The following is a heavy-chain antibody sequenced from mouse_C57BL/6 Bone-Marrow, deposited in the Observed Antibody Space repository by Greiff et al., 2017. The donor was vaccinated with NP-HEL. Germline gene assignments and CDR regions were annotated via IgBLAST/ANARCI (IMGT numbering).Heavy chain of an antibody. V-gene: IGHV5-4*01. CDR3: ARDDYGNYVYWYFDV. Sequence: DVKLVESGGGLVKPGGSLKLSCAASGFTFSSYAMSWVRQTPEKRLEWVATISDGGSYTYYPDNVKGRFTISRDNAKNNLYLQMSHLKSEDTAMYYCARDDYGNYVYWYFDVWGTGTTVTVSS. J-gene: IGHJ1*03. CDR2: ISDGGSYT. CDR1: GFTFSSYA. D-gene: IGHD2-1*01.